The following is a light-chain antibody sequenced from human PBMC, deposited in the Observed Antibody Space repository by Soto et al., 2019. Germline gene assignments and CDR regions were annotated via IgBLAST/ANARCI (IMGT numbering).Light chain of an antibody. CDR3: QTWGTGIWV. CDR1: SRHSSYA. CDR2: LNSDGSH. J-gene: IGLJ3*02. Sequence: QSVLTQSPSASASLGASVKLTCTLSSRHSSYAIAWHQQQPEKGPRYLMKLNSDGSHSKGDGIPDRFSGSSSGAERYLTISSLQSEDEADYYCQTWGTGIWVFGGGTQLTVL. V-gene: IGLV4-69*01.